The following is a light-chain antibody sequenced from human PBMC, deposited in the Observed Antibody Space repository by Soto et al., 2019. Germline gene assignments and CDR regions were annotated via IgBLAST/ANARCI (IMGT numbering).Light chain of an antibody. CDR2: ANS. J-gene: IGLJ3*02. CDR1: TSNIGAPYD. Sequence: QPVLTQPPSVSGAPGQRVTISCTGSTSNIGAPYDVHWYQQVPGTAPKLLIYANSQRPSGVPDRFSGSKSGTSASLAITGLQAEDEADYYCQSYDSRLSGSVLFGGGTKLTVL. V-gene: IGLV1-40*01. CDR3: QSYDSRLSGSVL.